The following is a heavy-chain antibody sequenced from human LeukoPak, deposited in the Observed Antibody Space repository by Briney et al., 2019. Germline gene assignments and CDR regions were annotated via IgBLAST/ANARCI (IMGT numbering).Heavy chain of an antibody. CDR1: GFTFSSYW. Sequence: PGGSLRLSCAASGFTFSSYWMSWVRQAPGKGLEWVATISQDGSQKYYVDSVKGRFTISRDNAKNSLYLQMNILRAEDTAVYYCARESGSVTSEVDFDYWGQGTLVTVSS. V-gene: IGHV3-7*01. CDR3: ARESGSVTSEVDFDY. D-gene: IGHD4-17*01. CDR2: ISQDGSQK. J-gene: IGHJ4*02.